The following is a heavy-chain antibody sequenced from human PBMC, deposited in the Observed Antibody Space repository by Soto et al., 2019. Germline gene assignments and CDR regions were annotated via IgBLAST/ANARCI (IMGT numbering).Heavy chain of an antibody. Sequence: GGSLRLSCAASGFTFSYYAMHWVRQAPGKGLEWVAVISYDGSNKYYGESVKGRFTVSRDNAKDTLHLLTNGLKTEDTAVYYCARPIRDDYSGNSGVFDNWGQGTLVTVS. CDR1: GFTFSYYA. J-gene: IGHJ4*02. D-gene: IGHD4-4*01. CDR2: ISYDGSNK. V-gene: IGHV3-30*03. CDR3: ARPIRDDYSGNSGVFDN.